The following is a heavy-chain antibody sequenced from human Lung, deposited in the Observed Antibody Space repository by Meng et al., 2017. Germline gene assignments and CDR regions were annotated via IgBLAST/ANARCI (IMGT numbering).Heavy chain of an antibody. CDR3: AKHYDAVELVSADS. CDR2: ISDSGGNT. CDR1: GFTFSSYA. J-gene: IGHJ4*02. Sequence: EFLKTSCAASGFTFSSYAMSWVRQAPGKGLEWVSGISDSGGNTYYADSVKGRFTISRDNSKNTLFLQMNSLRAEDTAVYYCAKHYDAVELVSADSWGQGTLVTVSS. V-gene: IGHV3-23*01. D-gene: IGHD3-22*01.